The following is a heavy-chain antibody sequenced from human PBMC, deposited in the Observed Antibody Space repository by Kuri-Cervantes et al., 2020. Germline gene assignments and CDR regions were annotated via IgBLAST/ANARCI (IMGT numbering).Heavy chain of an antibody. D-gene: IGHD1-1*01. J-gene: IGHJ4*02. Sequence: GESLKISCAASGFTFSSYWMSWVRQAPGKGLEWVSSISSSSSYIYYADSVKGRFTISRDNAKNSLYLQMNSLKSEDTAVYYCAADVPEWNPYGCDYWGQGTLVTVSS. CDR3: AADVPEWNPYGCDY. V-gene: IGHV3-21*03. CDR1: GFTFSSYW. CDR2: ISSSSSYI.